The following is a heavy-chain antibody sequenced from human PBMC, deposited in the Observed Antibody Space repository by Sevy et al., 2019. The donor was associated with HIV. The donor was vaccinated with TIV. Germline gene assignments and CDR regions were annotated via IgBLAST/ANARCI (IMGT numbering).Heavy chain of an antibody. Sequence: GGSLRLSCAASGFTFSNYAMSWVRQAPGKGLEWVSIFSFGCGKINYADSVKGRFTISRDNSKNTLYLQMNSLRAEDTALYYGAGEGCSKPHDYWGQGTLVTVSS. CDR3: AGEGCSKPHDY. CDR2: FSFGCGKI. J-gene: IGHJ4*02. D-gene: IGHD2-2*01. CDR1: GFTFSNYA. V-gene: IGHV3-23*01.